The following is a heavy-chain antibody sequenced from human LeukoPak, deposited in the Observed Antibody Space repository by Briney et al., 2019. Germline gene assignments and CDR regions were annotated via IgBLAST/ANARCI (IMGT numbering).Heavy chain of an antibody. Sequence: GGSLRLSCAAFGFTLRSSAMSWVRQAPGKGLEWVSAISGDGGTISYAASVRGRFTISRDNAKNTLSLQMSSLRAGDTALYYCAKELYGNPSGYWGQGTRVTVSS. J-gene: IGHJ4*02. CDR2: ISGDGGTI. D-gene: IGHD2-8*01. CDR3: AKELYGNPSGY. V-gene: IGHV3-23*01. CDR1: GFTLRSSA.